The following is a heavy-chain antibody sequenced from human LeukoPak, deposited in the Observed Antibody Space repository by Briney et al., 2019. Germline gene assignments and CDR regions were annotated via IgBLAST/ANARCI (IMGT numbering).Heavy chain of an antibody. D-gene: IGHD4-23*01. CDR1: GFTFSSYA. V-gene: IGHV3-23*01. J-gene: IGHJ3*02. CDR2: ISGSGGST. Sequence: GGSLRLSCAASGFTFSSYAMSWVRQAPGKGLEWVSAISGSGGSTYYADSVKGRFTISRDNSKNTLYLQMNSLRAEGTAVYYCAGDYGGNSEAFDIWGQGTMVTVSS. CDR3: AGDYGGNSEAFDI.